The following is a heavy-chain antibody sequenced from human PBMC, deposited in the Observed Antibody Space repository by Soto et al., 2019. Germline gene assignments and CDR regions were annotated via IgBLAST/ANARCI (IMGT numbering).Heavy chain of an antibody. CDR3: ARWGEDSYGSLGHYYYGMDV. D-gene: IGHD5-18*01. J-gene: IGHJ6*02. Sequence: ASVKVSCKASGYTFTSYYMHWVRQAPGQGLERKGIINPSGGSTSYAQKFQGRVTMTRDTSTSTVYMELSSLRSEDTAVYYCARWGEDSYGSLGHYYYGMDVWGQGTTVTVSS. V-gene: IGHV1-46*01. CDR1: GYTFTSYY. CDR2: INPSGGST.